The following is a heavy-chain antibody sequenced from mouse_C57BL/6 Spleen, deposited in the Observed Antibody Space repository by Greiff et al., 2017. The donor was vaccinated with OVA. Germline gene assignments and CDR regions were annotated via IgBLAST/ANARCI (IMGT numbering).Heavy chain of an antibody. J-gene: IGHJ1*03. Sequence: EVHLVESGGDLVKPGGSLKLSCAASGFTFSSYGMSWVRQTPDKRLEWVATISSGGSYTYYPDSVKGRFTISRDNAKNTLYLQMSSLKSEDTAMYYCASGKSPSGWYFDVWGTGTTVTVSS. D-gene: IGHD6-2*01. CDR3: ASGKSPSGWYFDV. CDR2: ISSGGSYT. CDR1: GFTFSSYG. V-gene: IGHV5-6*01.